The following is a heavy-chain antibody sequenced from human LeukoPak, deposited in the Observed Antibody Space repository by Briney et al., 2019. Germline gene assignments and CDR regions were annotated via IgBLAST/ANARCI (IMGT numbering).Heavy chain of an antibody. CDR2: INSDGSST. V-gene: IGHV3-74*01. CDR1: GFTFRIFW. J-gene: IGHJ4*01. CDR3: ARKPAPAD. Sequence: GGSLRLSCATSGFTFRIFWMHWVRQVAGKGLVWVSRINSDGSSTSYADSVKGRFTISRDNAKNTLYLQMNSLRVEDTAIYYCARKPAPADWGQGTLVTVSS. D-gene: IGHD6-25*01.